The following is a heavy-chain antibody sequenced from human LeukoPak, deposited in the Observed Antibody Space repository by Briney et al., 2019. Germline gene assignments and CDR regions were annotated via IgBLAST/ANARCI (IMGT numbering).Heavy chain of an antibody. CDR2: IYYSGST. V-gene: IGHV4-31*03. Sequence: SETLSLTCTVSGGSISSGGYYWSWIRQHPGKGLEWIGYIYYSGSTYYNPSLKSRVTISVDTSKNQFSLKLSSVTAADTAVYYCARGRRGYSSGWYMYYFDYWGQGTLVTVSS. CDR3: ARGRRGYSSGWYMYYFDY. CDR1: GGSISSGGYY. J-gene: IGHJ4*02. D-gene: IGHD6-19*01.